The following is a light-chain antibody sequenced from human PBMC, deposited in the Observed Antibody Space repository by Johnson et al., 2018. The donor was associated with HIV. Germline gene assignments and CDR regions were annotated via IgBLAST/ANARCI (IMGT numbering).Light chain of an antibody. CDR3: GTWDNSLSAFG. CDR2: ANT. CDR1: NSNIGNNY. V-gene: IGLV1-51*01. Sequence: QSVLTQPPSVSAAPGQKVTISCSGSNSNIGNNYVSWYQQLPGTAPKLLIYANTKRPSGIPDRFSGSKSGTSATLGITGLQTGDEAEYYCGTWDNSLSAFGFGSGTKVAVL. J-gene: IGLJ1*01.